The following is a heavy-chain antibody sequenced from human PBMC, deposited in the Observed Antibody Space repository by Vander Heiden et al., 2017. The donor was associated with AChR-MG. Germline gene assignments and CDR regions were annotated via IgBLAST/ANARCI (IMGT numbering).Heavy chain of an antibody. V-gene: IGHV3-23*01. D-gene: IGHD3-22*01. CDR3: AKGTYYYDSSGYYGNDY. J-gene: IGHJ4*02. CDR1: GFTFSSYA. CDR2: ISGSGGST. Sequence: EVQLLESGGGLVQPGGSLRLSCAASGFTFSSYAMSWVRQAPGKGLEWVSAISGSGGSTYYADSVKGRFTISRDNSKNTLYLQMNSLRAEDTAVYYCAKGTYYYDSSGYYGNDYWGQGTLVTVSS.